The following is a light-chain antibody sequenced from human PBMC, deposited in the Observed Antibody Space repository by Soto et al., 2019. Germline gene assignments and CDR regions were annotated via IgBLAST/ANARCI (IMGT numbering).Light chain of an antibody. V-gene: IGLV2-14*03. CDR3: SSYTTSNTRQIV. CDR2: DVS. J-gene: IGLJ1*01. CDR1: SSDVGGYNY. Sequence: QSALTQPASVSGSPGQSSTISCTGTSSDVGGYNYVSWYQHHPGKAPKLMIFDVSNRPSGVSNRFSGSKSGNKASLTISGLQPEDEADYYCSSYTTSNTRQIVFGTGTKVTVL.